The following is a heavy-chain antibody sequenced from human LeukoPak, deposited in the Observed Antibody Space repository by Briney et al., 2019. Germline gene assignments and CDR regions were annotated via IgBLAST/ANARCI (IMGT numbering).Heavy chain of an antibody. J-gene: IGHJ6*02. CDR1: GYTFTSYY. CDR3: GSTYCDFWSGRVRCGGMDV. CDR2: INPSGGST. V-gene: IGHV1-46*01. D-gene: IGHD3-3*01. Sequence: ASVKVSCKASGYTFTSYYMHWVRQAPGQGLEWMGIINPSGGSTSYAQKFQGRVTMTRDTSTSTVYMELSSLRSEDTAVYYCGSTYCDFWSGRVRCGGMDVWGQGTTVTVSS.